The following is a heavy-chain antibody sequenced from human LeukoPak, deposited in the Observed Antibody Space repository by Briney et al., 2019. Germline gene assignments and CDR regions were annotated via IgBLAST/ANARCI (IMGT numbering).Heavy chain of an antibody. CDR1: GGTFSSYA. CDR2: IIPIFGTA. D-gene: IGHD2-15*01. V-gene: IGHV1-69*05. CDR3: AKGGLGCSGGSCYSAFDI. J-gene: IGHJ3*02. Sequence: ASVKVSCKASGGTFSSYAISLVRQAPGQGLEWMGRIIPIFGTANYAQKFQGRVTITTDESTSTAYMELSSLRSEDTAVYYCAKGGLGCSGGSCYSAFDIWGQGTMVTVSS.